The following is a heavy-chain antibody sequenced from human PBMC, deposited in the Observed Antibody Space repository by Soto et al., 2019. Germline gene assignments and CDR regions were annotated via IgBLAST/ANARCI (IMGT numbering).Heavy chain of an antibody. Sequence: SVKVSCKASGGTFSSYAISWVRQAPGQGLEWMGGIIPIFGTANYAQKFQGRVTITADESTGTAYMELSSLRSEDTAVYYCAYAFAPSYYYYGMDVWGQGTTVTVSS. D-gene: IGHD3-16*01. V-gene: IGHV1-69*13. CDR3: AYAFAPSYYYYGMDV. CDR1: GGTFSSYA. CDR2: IIPIFGTA. J-gene: IGHJ6*02.